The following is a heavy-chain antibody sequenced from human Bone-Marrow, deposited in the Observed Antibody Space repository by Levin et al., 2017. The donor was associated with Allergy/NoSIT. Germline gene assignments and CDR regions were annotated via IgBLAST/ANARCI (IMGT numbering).Heavy chain of an antibody. D-gene: IGHD2-2*01. Sequence: PGGSLRLSCAASGFIFSNYYMHWVRQAPGKGLVWVSRVISDGSITDYADSVKGRFTISRDNARNTLYLQMNSLRAEDTAVYHCARGGCSSTSCLDNWGQGILVTVSS. J-gene: IGHJ4*02. CDR1: GFIFSNYY. CDR2: VISDGSIT. CDR3: ARGGCSSTSCLDN. V-gene: IGHV3-74*01.